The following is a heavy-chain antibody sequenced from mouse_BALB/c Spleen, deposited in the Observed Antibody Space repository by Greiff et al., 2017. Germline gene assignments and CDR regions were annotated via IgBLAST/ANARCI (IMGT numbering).Heavy chain of an antibody. CDR1: GFNIKDYY. V-gene: IGHV14-1*02. CDR3: ARSGGLPFAY. D-gene: IGHD2-4*01. J-gene: IGHJ3*01. Sequence: EVKLQQSGAELVRPGALVKLSCKASGFNIKDYYMHWVKQRPEQGLEWIGWIDPENGNTIYDPKFQGKASITADTSSNTAYLQLSSLTSEDTAVYYCARSGGLPFAYWGQGTLVTVSA. CDR2: IDPENGNT.